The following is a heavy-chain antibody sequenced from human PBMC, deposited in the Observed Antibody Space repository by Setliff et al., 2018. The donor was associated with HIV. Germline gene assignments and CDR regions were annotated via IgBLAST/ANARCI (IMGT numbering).Heavy chain of an antibody. J-gene: IGHJ4*02. Sequence: SVKVSCKASGGTFSSYAISWVRQAPGQGLEWVGGIIPIFGTTNYAQNFQGRVTISADESTSTAYMELSSLRSEDTAVYYCARGRHAVVVTALEHDYWGQGTLVTVSS. CDR2: IIPIFGTT. D-gene: IGHD2-21*02. V-gene: IGHV1-69*13. CDR3: ARGRHAVVVTALEHDY. CDR1: GGTFSSYA.